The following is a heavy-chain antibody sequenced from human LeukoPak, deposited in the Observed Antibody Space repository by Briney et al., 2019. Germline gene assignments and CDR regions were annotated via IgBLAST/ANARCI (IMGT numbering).Heavy chain of an antibody. CDR2: ISSSSSYI. Sequence: GGSLRLSCAASGFTFSSYSMNWVRQAPGKGLEWVSSISSSSSYIYYADSVKGRFTISRDNAKNSLYLQMNSLRAEDTAVYYCARDLYYYDSSGYYGDPYYFDYWGQGTLVIVSS. J-gene: IGHJ4*02. CDR1: GFTFSSYS. CDR3: ARDLYYYDSSGYYGDPYYFDY. D-gene: IGHD3-22*01. V-gene: IGHV3-21*01.